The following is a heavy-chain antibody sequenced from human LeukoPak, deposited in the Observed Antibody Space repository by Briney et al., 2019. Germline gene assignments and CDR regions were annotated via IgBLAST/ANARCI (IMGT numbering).Heavy chain of an antibody. CDR2: RSDDGSAQ. CDR1: GFTFNKYG. V-gene: IGHV3-30*18. CDR3: AKDRDPYSSGTWDS. D-gene: IGHD3-22*01. J-gene: IGHJ1*01. Sequence: PGGSLRLSCIASGFTFNKYGMHWVRQAPGKGLEWAAIRSDDGSAQHYADSVRGRFTISRDNSKNTLSLQMNSLRPEDTAMYFCAKDRDPYSSGTWDSWGQGTLVIVSS.